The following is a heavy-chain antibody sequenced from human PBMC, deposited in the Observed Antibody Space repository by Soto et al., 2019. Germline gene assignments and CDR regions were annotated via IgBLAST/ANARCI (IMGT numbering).Heavy chain of an antibody. CDR3: ARGVVVVDVKSRGDAFEI. V-gene: IGHV1-69*12. CDR2: IIPLFGST. CDR1: GDSGDTFSHYA. D-gene: IGHD2-21*01. Sequence: QVQLVQSGAEVKKPGSSVKVSCKASGDSGDTFSHYAIIWVRRAPGGGLEWMGDIIPLFGSTNTAPNFQGRVAISADESTSTVYMELNSLRTEDTAVYYCARGVVVVDVKSRGDAFEIWGQGTKVTVSS. J-gene: IGHJ3*02.